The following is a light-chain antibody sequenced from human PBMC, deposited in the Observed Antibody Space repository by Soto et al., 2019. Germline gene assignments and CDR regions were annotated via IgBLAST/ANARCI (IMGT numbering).Light chain of an antibody. J-gene: IGKJ1*01. Sequence: DIQMTQSPSTLSASVGDRVTITCRASQSINSWLAWYQQKPGKAPNLLIYDATRLEAGVPSRFSAAESGTEFTLTITSLQSEDFATSYCQQYNSYSPTFGQGTKVDIK. V-gene: IGKV1-5*01. CDR2: DAT. CDR3: QQYNSYSPT. CDR1: QSINSW.